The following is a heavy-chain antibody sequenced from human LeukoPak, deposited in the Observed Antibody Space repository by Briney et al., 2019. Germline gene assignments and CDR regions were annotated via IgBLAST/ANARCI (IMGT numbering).Heavy chain of an antibody. J-gene: IGHJ4*02. D-gene: IGHD3-10*01. Sequence: TSETLSLTCAVYGGSFSGYSWNWIRQPPGKGLEWIGEINHSESTDYNPSLKSRVTISADTSKSQFSLKLNSVTAADTAVYYCARGEAPRVYGSGNSFDYWGQGTLVTVSS. CDR2: INHSEST. CDR3: ARGEAPRVYGSGNSFDY. V-gene: IGHV4-34*01. CDR1: GGSFSGYS.